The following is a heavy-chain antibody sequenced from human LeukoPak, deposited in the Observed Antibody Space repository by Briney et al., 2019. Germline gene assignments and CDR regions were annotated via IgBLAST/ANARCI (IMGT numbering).Heavy chain of an antibody. CDR3: ARDKWQILGGDY. V-gene: IGHV3-30*04. D-gene: IGHD3-3*01. CDR2: VSVDGKNE. J-gene: IGHJ4*02. CDR1: GFTFSSYA. Sequence: GGSLRLSCAASGFTFSSYAMSWVRQAPGKGLEWVALVSVDGKNEYYADSVKGRFTVSRDNSRNTVYLQMNSLRAEDTAMYFCARDKWQILGGDYWGQGTLVTVSS.